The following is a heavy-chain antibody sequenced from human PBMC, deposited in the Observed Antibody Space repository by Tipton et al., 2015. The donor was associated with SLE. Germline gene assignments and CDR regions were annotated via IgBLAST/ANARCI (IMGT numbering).Heavy chain of an antibody. CDR1: GGSISSHY. D-gene: IGHD3-22*01. Sequence: LRLSCTVSGGSISSHYWSWIRQPPGKGLEWIGYIYYSGSTNYNPPLKSRVTISVDTSKNQFSLKLSSVTAADTAVYYCARGRRYYDSSGYGYWGQGTLVTVSS. V-gene: IGHV4-59*11. J-gene: IGHJ4*02. CDR3: ARGRRYYDSSGYGY. CDR2: IYYSGST.